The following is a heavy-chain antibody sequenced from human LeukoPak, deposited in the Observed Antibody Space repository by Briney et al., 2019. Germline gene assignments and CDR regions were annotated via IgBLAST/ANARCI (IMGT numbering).Heavy chain of an antibody. D-gene: IGHD3-22*01. CDR1: GGSISSYY. CDR3: ARDRYYFDSSGYRFDP. V-gene: IGHV4-4*07. Sequence: SETLSLTCTVSGGSISSYYWSWIRQPAGKGLEWIGRIYTSGSTNYNPSLKSRVTMSVDTSKNQFSLKLSSVTAADTAVYYCARDRYYFDSSGYRFDPWGQGTLVTVSS. J-gene: IGHJ5*02. CDR2: IYTSGST.